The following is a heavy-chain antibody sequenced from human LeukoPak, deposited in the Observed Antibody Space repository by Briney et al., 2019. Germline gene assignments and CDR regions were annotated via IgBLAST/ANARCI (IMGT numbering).Heavy chain of an antibody. V-gene: IGHV3-72*01. J-gene: IGHJ6*02. CDR1: GFTFSDRD. CDR2: SRNKAKSHTT. CDR3: ALWSYYYYGLDV. Sequence: GGSLRLSCAASGFTFSDRDMDWVRQAPGKGLEWVGRSRNKAKSHTTEYAASVKGRFTISRDNSNNSVWLQMNSLKTEDTAVYYCALWSYYYYGLDVWGQGTTVTVSS. D-gene: IGHD3-10*01.